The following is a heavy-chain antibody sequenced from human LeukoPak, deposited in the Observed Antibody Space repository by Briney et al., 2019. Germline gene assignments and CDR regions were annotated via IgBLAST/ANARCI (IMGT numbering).Heavy chain of an antibody. CDR1: GFTFSSSA. J-gene: IGHJ4*02. CDR3: AKDRPVFKD. CDR2: ISGSGGAT. Sequence: GGSLRLSCAASGFTFSSSAMSWVRQAPGRGLEWVSTISGSGGATYYADSVKGRFTISSDNSKNTLYLQMNSLRAEDTAVYYCAKDRPVFKDWGQGTQVTVSS. V-gene: IGHV3-23*01.